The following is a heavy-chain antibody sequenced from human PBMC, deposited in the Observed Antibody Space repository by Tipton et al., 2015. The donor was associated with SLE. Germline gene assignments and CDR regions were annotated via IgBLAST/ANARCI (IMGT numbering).Heavy chain of an antibody. CDR2: IYYSGST. Sequence: TLSLTCSVSGGSISSSSYYWGWIRQPPGKGLEWIGNIYYSGSTYCNPSLKSRVTISVDTSKNQFSLKLSSVTAADTAVYYCARVTGHSSGWYGWVDYWGQGTLVTVSS. D-gene: IGHD6-19*01. CDR1: GGSISSSSYY. CDR3: ARVTGHSSGWYGWVDY. V-gene: IGHV4-39*07. J-gene: IGHJ4*02.